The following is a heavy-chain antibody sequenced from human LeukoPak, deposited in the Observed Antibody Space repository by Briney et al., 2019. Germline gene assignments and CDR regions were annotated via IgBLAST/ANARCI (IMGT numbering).Heavy chain of an antibody. J-gene: IGHJ6*02. Sequence: GASVKVSCKASGYTFTSYGISWVRQAPGQGLEWMGWISAYNGNTNYAQKFQGRVTMNEATSTDTAYMELSSLRSEDTAVYYCATVGGSGSYYYYYGMDVWGQGTTVTVSS. CDR3: ATVGGSGSYYYYYGMDV. D-gene: IGHD3-10*01. CDR2: ISAYNGNT. V-gene: IGHV1-18*01. CDR1: GYTFTSYG.